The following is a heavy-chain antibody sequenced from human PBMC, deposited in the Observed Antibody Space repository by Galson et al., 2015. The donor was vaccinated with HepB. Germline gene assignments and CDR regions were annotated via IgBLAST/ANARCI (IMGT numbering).Heavy chain of an antibody. V-gene: IGHV3-23*01. CDR3: ANELTRYCSSTSCPDY. J-gene: IGHJ4*02. CDR2: ISGSGGST. Sequence: SLRLSCAASGLTFSSYAMTWVRQAPGQGLEWVSAISGSGGSTYYADSVKGRFTISRDNSKNTLYLQMNSLRAEDTAVYYCANELTRYCSSTSCPDYWGQGTLVTVSS. CDR1: GLTFSSYA. D-gene: IGHD2-2*01.